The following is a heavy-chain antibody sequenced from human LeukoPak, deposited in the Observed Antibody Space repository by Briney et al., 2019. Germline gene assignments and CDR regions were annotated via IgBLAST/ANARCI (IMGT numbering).Heavy chain of an antibody. J-gene: IGHJ3*02. CDR3: ARITSIAAPYDAFDI. CDR1: GGSISSSNW. CDR2: IYHSGST. Sequence: PSGTLSLTCAVSGGSISSSNWWSWVRQPPGKGLEWIGEIYHSGSTNYNPSLKSRVTISVDKSKNQFSLKLSSVTAADTAVYYCARITSIAAPYDAFDIWGQGTMVTVSS. D-gene: IGHD6-6*01. V-gene: IGHV4-4*02.